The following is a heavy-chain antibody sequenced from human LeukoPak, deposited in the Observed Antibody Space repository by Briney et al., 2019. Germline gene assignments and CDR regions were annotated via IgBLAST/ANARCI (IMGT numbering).Heavy chain of an antibody. Sequence: ASVKVSCKASGYTFSNYYMHWVRQAPGQGFEWLGMINPSGGGTGYAQKFQGRVTMTRDTSTSTVYMDLSSLRSEDTAVYYCARHGSEQRVSFPFDYWGQGTLVTVSS. CDR3: ARHGSEQRVSFPFDY. CDR2: INPSGGGT. D-gene: IGHD6-6*01. V-gene: IGHV1-46*01. J-gene: IGHJ4*02. CDR1: GYTFSNYY.